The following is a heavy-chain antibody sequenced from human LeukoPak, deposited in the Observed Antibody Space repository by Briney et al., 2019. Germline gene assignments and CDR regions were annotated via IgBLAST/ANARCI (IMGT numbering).Heavy chain of an antibody. J-gene: IGHJ4*02. Sequence: PGGSLRLSCAASGFTFSSYWMSWVRQAPGKGLEWVAGLSYDGSNTNHADPVKGRFTISRDNSKNTVHLQMNSLRAEDTAVYYCARSYRSGWYYFDYWGQGTLVTVSS. CDR1: GFTFSSYW. D-gene: IGHD6-19*01. CDR2: LSYDGSNT. CDR3: ARSYRSGWYYFDY. V-gene: IGHV3-30-3*01.